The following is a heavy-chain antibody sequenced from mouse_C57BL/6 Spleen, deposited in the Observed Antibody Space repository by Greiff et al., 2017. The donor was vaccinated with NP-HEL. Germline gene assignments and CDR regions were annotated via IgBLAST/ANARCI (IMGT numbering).Heavy chain of an antibody. CDR1: GYTFTEYT. J-gene: IGHJ4*01. CDR2: FYPGSGSI. CDR3: TRPYYAMDY. V-gene: IGHV1-62-2*01. Sequence: QVQLQQSGAELVKPGASVKLSCKASGYTFTEYTIHWVKQRSGQGLEWIGWFYPGSGSIKYNEKFKGKAILTADKSSSTAYMELRSLTSEDSAVYYCTRPYYAMDYWGQGTSVTVSS.